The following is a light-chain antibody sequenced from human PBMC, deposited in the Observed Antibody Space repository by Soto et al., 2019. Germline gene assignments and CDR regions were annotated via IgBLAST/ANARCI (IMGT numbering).Light chain of an antibody. CDR2: ASS. CDR3: QQSYRFPRT. J-gene: IGKJ1*01. CDR1: QTITRF. Sequence: DILMTQSPSSLSASVGDRVTITCRASQTITRFLNWYQHKPGKAPQLLIFASSDLQRGVPSRFSGSGYGTDFTLTISGLQPEDSATYYCQQSYRFPRTFGQGTKVEIK. V-gene: IGKV1-39*01.